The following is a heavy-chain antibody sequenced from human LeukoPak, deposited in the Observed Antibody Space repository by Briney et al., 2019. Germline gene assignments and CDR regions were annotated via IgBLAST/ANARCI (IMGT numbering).Heavy chain of an antibody. J-gene: IGHJ4*02. CDR3: ARDWDDSSGFPFDY. D-gene: IGHD3-22*01. CDR1: GFTFSSYW. V-gene: IGHV3-7*01. CDR2: IKQDGSER. Sequence: PGGSLRLSCAASGFTFSSYWMSWVRQAPGKGLEWVANIKQDGSERYYVDSVKGRFTISRDNAKNSLYPQMNSLRAEDTAVYYCARDWDDSSGFPFDYWGQGALVTVSS.